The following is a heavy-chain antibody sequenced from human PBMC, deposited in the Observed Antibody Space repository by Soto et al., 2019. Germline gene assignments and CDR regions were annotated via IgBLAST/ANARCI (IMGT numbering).Heavy chain of an antibody. D-gene: IGHD5-12*01. V-gene: IGHV3-30*18. Sequence: QVQLVESGGGVVQPGRSLRLSCAASGFTFSSYGMHWVRQAPGKGLEWVAVISYDGSNKYYADSVKGRFTISRDNSKNTLYLQMNSLRAEDMSVYYCANVPATAATREHYFDFWGQGTLVTVSS. CDR1: GFTFSSYG. CDR3: ANVPATAATREHYFDF. J-gene: IGHJ4*02. CDR2: ISYDGSNK.